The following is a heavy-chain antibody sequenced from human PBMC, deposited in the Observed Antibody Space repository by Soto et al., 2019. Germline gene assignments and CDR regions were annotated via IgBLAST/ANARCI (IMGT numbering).Heavy chain of an antibody. CDR1: GFTFSSYA. CDR3: ARGGVYYYGSGSTLPIGY. D-gene: IGHD3-10*01. V-gene: IGHV3-30-3*01. Sequence: QTGGSLRLSCAASGFTFSSYAMHWVRQAPGKGLEWVAVISYDGSNKYYADSVKGRFTISRDNSKNTLYLQMNSLRAEDTAVYYCARGGVYYYGSGSTLPIGYWGQGTLVTVSS. J-gene: IGHJ4*02. CDR2: ISYDGSNK.